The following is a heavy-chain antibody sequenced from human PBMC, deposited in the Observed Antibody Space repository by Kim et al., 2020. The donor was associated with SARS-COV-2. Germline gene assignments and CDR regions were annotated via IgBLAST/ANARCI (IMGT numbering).Heavy chain of an antibody. CDR3: ARDSVARDY. J-gene: IGHJ4*02. Sequence: EGYYADHRRGRFSSSRDNAKNALFLQMNSLRVGDTALYYCARDSVARDYWGQGTLVSVSS. D-gene: IGHD2-15*01. CDR2: EG. V-gene: IGHV3-7*01.